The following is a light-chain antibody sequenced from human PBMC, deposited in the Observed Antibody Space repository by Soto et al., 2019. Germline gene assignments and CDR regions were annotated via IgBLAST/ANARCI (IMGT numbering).Light chain of an antibody. CDR2: GNT. J-gene: IGLJ1*01. CDR1: SSNIGAGFD. CDR3: QSYDNSLSAFYV. V-gene: IGLV1-40*01. Sequence: QSVLTQPPSVSGAPGQRVTISCTGSSSNIGAGFDVHWYQQLPATAPKLLIYGNTNRPSGVPDRCSGSKSGTSASLTITGLQAEDEADYYCQSYDNSLSAFYVFGTGTKVTVL.